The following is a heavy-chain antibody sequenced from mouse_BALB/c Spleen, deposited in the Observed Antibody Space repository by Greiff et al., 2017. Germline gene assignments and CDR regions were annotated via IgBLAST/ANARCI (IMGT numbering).Heavy chain of an antibody. CDR1: GFTFSSYY. J-gene: IGHJ4*01. CDR2: INSNGGST. V-gene: IGHV5-6-2*01. Sequence: DVKLQESGGGLVKLGGSLKLSCAASGFTFSSYYMSWVRQTPEKRLELVAAINSNGGSTYYPDTVKGRFTISRDNAKNTLYLQMSSLKSEDTALYYCARKSICYGYFYAMDYWGQGTSVTVSS. CDR3: ARKSICYGYFYAMDY. D-gene: IGHD2-2*01.